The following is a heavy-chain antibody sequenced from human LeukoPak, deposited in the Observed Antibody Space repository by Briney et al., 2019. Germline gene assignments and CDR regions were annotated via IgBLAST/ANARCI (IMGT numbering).Heavy chain of an antibody. CDR1: GGSISSSSYY. V-gene: IGHV4-39*07. Sequence: SETLSLTCTVSGGSISSSSYYWGWIRQPPGKGLEWIGSIYYSGSTYYNPSLKSRVTISVDTSKNQFSLKLSSVTAADTAVYYCARDRSPVYYDYVWGSSPNHYYYYYGMDVWGQGTTVTVSS. D-gene: IGHD3-16*01. CDR3: ARDRSPVYYDYVWGSSPNHYYYYYGMDV. CDR2: IYYSGST. J-gene: IGHJ6*02.